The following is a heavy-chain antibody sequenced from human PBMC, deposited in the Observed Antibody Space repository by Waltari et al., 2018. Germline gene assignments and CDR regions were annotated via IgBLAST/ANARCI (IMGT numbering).Heavy chain of an antibody. D-gene: IGHD6-13*01. J-gene: IGHJ1*01. Sequence: QLQLQESGPGLVKPSETLSLTCTVPGGSLSSSSYYWGWIRQPPGKGLEWIGSIYYIGGTYYNPALKSRVTISVDTSKNQFSLKLSSVTAADTAVYYCAGASSWSLEYFQHWGQGTLVTVSS. CDR2: IYYIGGT. V-gene: IGHV4-39*01. CDR1: GGSLSSSSYY. CDR3: AGASSWSLEYFQH.